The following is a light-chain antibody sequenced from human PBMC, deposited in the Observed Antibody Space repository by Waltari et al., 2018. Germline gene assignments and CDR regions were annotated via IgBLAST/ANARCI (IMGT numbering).Light chain of an antibody. CDR2: EVS. Sequence: QSALTQPASVSGSPGQSITISCTGTSSDVGSYNLVSWYQQHPGKAPKLMIYEVSKLPSGVSDGFSGSKSGNTASLTISGLQAEDEADYYCCSYAGSRTLVFGGGTKLTVL. CDR1: SSDVGSYNL. J-gene: IGLJ2*01. V-gene: IGLV2-23*02. CDR3: CSYAGSRTLV.